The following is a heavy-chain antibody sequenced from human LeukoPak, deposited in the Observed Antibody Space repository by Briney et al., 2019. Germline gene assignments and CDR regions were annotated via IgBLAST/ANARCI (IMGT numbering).Heavy chain of an antibody. D-gene: IGHD3-16*01. CDR2: ITQNGSVT. CDR1: GFTFTSYW. J-gene: IGHJ4*02. CDR3: ARWGGGFDY. Sequence: GGSLRLSCAASGFTFTSYWMSWVRQAPGQGLEWVSNITQNGSVTTYVDSVKGRFTISRDNAQNTLYLQMNSLRAEDTAVYYCARWGGGFDYWGQGTLVTVSS. V-gene: IGHV3-7*04.